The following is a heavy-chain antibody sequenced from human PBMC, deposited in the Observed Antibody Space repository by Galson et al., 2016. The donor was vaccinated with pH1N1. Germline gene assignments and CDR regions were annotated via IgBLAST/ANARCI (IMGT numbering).Heavy chain of an antibody. J-gene: IGHJ2*01. CDR3: AREDYYATDLSDWYLDL. D-gene: IGHD3-10*01. CDR2: IIPIFGTA. V-gene: IGHV1-69*13. Sequence: SVKVSCKASGGTFSSYGINWVRQAPGQGLEWMGGIIPIFGTAKYAQNFQGRVTITADESTTTAYMELSSLRSEDTAVYYCAREDYYATDLSDWYLDLWGRGTRLPVPS. CDR1: GGTFSSYG.